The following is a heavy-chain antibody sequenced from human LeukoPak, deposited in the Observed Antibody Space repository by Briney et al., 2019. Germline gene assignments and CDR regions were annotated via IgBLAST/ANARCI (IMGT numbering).Heavy chain of an antibody. V-gene: IGHV3-23*01. CDR2: ISGSGGST. CDR1: GFTFSSYA. Sequence: PGGSLRLSCAASGFTFSSYAMSWIRQAPGKGLEWVSAISGSGGSTYYADSVKGRFTISRDNSKNTLYLQMNSLRAEDTAVYYCAKAVASGDAFDIWCQGTMVTVSS. J-gene: IGHJ3*02. D-gene: IGHD4-23*01. CDR3: AKAVASGDAFDI.